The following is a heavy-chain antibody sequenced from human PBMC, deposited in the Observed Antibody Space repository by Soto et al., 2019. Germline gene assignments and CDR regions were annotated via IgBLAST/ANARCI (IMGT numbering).Heavy chain of an antibody. D-gene: IGHD4-4*01. V-gene: IGHV3-72*01. CDR3: SRAGILTTPYYFDY. CDR2: IRNKANSYTT. Sequence: EVQLVESGGGLVQPGRSLRLSCAAFGFTFSDHYMDWVRQAPGKGLEGVARIRNKANSYTTEYAASVKGRFTISRDDSKNSLFLQMNSLKTEDTAVYYCSRAGILTTPYYFDYWGQGTLVTVSS. CDR1: GFTFSDHY. J-gene: IGHJ4*01.